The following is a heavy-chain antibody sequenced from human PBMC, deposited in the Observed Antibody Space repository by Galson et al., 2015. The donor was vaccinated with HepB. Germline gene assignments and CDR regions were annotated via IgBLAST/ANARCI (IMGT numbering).Heavy chain of an antibody. Sequence: SLRLSCAASGFSFSASAIHWVRQASGRGLEWVARIKSKADGAATAYAVSVQGRFTISRDDSKNTAYLQMNSLQTEDTAVYHCIRDPDLYTALDYWGQGALVTVSS. J-gene: IGHJ4*02. CDR2: IKSKADGAAT. CDR1: GFSFSASA. CDR3: IRDPDLYTALDY. V-gene: IGHV3-73*01.